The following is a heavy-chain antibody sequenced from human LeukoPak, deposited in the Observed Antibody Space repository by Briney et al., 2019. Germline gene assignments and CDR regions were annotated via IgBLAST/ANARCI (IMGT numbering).Heavy chain of an antibody. J-gene: IGHJ4*02. CDR2: IYHSGNT. V-gene: IGHV4-38-2*02. CDR1: GYSINTGYY. CDR3: ASPFGYGYRPAYYFDY. D-gene: IGHD5-18*01. Sequence: SETLSLTCTVSGYSINTGYYWGWIRQPPGKGLEWIGNIYHSGNTYHNPSLKSRVTISVDTSKNQFSLKLSSVTAADTAVYYCASPFGYGYRPAYYFDYWGQGTLVTVSS.